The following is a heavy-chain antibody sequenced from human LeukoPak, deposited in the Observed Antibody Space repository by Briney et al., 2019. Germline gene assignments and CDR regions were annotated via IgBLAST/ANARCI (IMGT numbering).Heavy chain of an antibody. J-gene: IGHJ4*02. V-gene: IGHV3-23*01. CDR1: GFTFSNYA. CDR3: AKVGDFGVVIAVDY. D-gene: IGHD3-3*01. Sequence: GGSLRLSCTASGFTFSNYAMDWVRQAPGKGLEWVATIFNNGANVFYADSVKGRFTISRDNSKNTLYLQMNSLRAEDTAVYYCAKVGDFGVVIAVDYWGQGTLVTVSS. CDR2: IFNNGANV.